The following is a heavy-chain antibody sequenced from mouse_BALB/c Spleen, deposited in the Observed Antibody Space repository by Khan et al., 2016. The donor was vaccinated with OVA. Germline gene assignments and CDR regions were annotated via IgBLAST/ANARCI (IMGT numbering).Heavy chain of an antibody. Sequence: QVQLQQSGAELARPGASVKMSCKASGYTFTSYTIHWIKLRPGQGLEWIGFINPSNGYTNYNQKFKDKATLTADKSSTTVYMQLSSLTSDDSAVYNCVSDGAYHRNDDWFAYWGQGTLVTVSA. J-gene: IGHJ3*01. V-gene: IGHV1-4*01. CDR2: INPSNGYT. CDR3: VSDGAYHRNDDWFAY. D-gene: IGHD2-14*01. CDR1: GYTFTSYT.